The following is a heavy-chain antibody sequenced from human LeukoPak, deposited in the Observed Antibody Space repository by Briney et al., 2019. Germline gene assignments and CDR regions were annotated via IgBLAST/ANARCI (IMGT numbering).Heavy chain of an antibody. D-gene: IGHD1-26*01. V-gene: IGHV4-38-2*02. CDR2: IYHSGST. Sequence: PSETLSLTCTVSGYSISSGYYWGWIRQPPGKGLEWIGSIYHSGSTYYNPSLKSRVTISVDTSKNQFSLKLSSVTAADTAVYYCARGSVGSSFFDYWGQGTLVTVSS. CDR1: GYSISSGYY. CDR3: ARGSVGSSFFDY. J-gene: IGHJ4*02.